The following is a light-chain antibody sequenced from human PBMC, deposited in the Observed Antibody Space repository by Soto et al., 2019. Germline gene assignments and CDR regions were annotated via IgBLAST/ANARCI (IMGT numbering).Light chain of an antibody. CDR3: SSYTSRTTPV. J-gene: IGLJ2*01. Sequence: QSALTQPASVSGSPGQTITISCTGTSSDVGGYAYVSWYQQYPGKVPKLVISEVSNRPSVVSHRFSGSRSGNTASLTISGLQAEDEADYHCSSYTSRTTPVFGGGTKLTVL. CDR2: EVS. CDR1: SSDVGGYAY. V-gene: IGLV2-14*01.